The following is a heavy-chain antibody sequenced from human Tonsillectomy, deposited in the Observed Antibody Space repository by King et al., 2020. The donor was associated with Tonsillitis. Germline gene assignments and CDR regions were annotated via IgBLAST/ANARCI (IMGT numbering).Heavy chain of an antibody. V-gene: IGHV4-59*08. CDR3: ARLGGGIAEYRLDY. Sequence: VQLQESGPGLVKPSETLSLTCTVSGGSISSYYWSWIRQPPGKGLEWIGYIYYSGSTNYNPSLKSRVTISVDTSKNQFSLKLSSVTAADTAVYYCARLGGGIAEYRLDYWGQGTLVTVSS. CDR1: GGSISSYY. J-gene: IGHJ4*02. CDR2: IYYSGST. D-gene: IGHD6-13*01.